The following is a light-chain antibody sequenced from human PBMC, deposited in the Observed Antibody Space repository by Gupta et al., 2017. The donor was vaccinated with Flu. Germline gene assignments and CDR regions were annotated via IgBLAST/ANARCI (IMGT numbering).Light chain of an antibody. Sequence: QSVLTQPPSASGTPGQRVTISCTVSSSNIESSAVDWYQQLPGTAPKLLIYSNNQRPSGVPDRFSGSKSGTSASLAISGLQSEDGTDYYCASWDDSLNRYVFGTGTKVTVL. J-gene: IGLJ1*01. CDR3: ASWDDSLNRYV. CDR1: SSNIESSA. V-gene: IGLV1-44*01. CDR2: SNN.